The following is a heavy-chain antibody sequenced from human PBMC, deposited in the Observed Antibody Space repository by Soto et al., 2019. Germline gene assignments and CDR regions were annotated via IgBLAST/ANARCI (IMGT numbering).Heavy chain of an antibody. CDR2: IIPIFGTP. Sequence: QVQLVQSGAEVKKLGSSVKVSCKASGGSFRSYAVNWVRQAPGQGLECLGGIIPIFGTPNYAQKFHGRVSITADESTSIVSMDVLSLTSEDTAVSYCAYCANRRYFFVSCGQGTLVTVSS. CDR3: AYCANRRYFFVS. J-gene: IGHJ5*01. D-gene: IGHD1-20*01. V-gene: IGHV1-69*12. CDR1: GGSFRSYA.